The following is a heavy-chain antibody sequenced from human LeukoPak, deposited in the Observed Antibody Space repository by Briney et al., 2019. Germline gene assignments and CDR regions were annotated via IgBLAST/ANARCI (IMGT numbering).Heavy chain of an antibody. CDR1: GGTFSSYA. J-gene: IGHJ4*02. D-gene: IGHD5-12*01. V-gene: IGHV1-69*13. CDR3: ARDSGYSGYDLRCDY. CDR2: IIPIFGTA. Sequence: SVKVSCKASGGTFSSYAISWVRQAPGQGLEWMGGIIPIFGTANYAQKFQGRVTITADESTSTTYMELSSLRSEDTAVYYCARDSGYSGYDLRCDYWGQGTLVTVSS.